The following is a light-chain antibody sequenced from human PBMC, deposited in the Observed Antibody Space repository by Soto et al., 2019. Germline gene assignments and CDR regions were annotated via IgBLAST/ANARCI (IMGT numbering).Light chain of an antibody. Sequence: EIVLTQSPATLSLSPGEGATLSFRASQSVNRYLAWYQQKPGQAPRLLIYDASSRAIGTPARFIGSGSGTDFSLTISSLEPEDSAVYYCQQRSNWPPGYTFGQGTKLEIK. CDR3: QQRSNWPPGYT. CDR2: DAS. J-gene: IGKJ2*01. CDR1: QSVNRY. V-gene: IGKV3-11*01.